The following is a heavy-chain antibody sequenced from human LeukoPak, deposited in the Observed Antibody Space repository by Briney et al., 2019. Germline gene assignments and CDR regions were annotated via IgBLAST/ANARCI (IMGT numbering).Heavy chain of an antibody. CDR1: GYSISSGYY. CDR2: IYHSGST. V-gene: IGHV4-38-2*01. Sequence: SETLSLTCAVSGYSISSGYYWGWIRQPPGKGLEWIGSIYHSGSTYYNPSLKSRVTISVDTSKNQFSLKLSSVTAADTAVYYCARHSGSYPYYFDYWGQGTLVTVSS. J-gene: IGHJ4*02. CDR3: ARHSGSYPYYFDY. D-gene: IGHD1-26*01.